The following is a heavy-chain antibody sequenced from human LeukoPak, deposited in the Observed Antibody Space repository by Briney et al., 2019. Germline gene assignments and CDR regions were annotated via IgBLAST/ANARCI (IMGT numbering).Heavy chain of an antibody. D-gene: IGHD3-10*01. V-gene: IGHV3-66*01. Sequence: PGGSLRLSCAASEFTVSDNYMSWVRQAPGKGLEWVSVINIDGSTYSADSVKGRFIVSRDISKNTLYLQMNSLRAEDTAVYYCARTVLWFGELLYFDYWGQGTLVTVSS. CDR2: INIDGST. CDR3: ARTVLWFGELLYFDY. CDR1: EFTVSDNY. J-gene: IGHJ4*02.